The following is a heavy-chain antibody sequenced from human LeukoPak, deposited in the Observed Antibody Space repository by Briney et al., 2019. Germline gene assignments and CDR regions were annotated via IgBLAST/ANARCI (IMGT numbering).Heavy chain of an antibody. J-gene: IGHJ4*02. CDR3: ASKGDIVVVPAAYFDY. V-gene: IGHV4-34*01. CDR1: GGSFSGYY. CDR2: INHSGST. D-gene: IGHD2-2*01. Sequence: SETLSLTCAVYGGSFSGYYWSWIRQPPGKGLEWIGEINHSGSTNYNPSLKSRVTISVDTSKNQFPLKLSSVTAADTAVYYCASKGDIVVVPAAYFDYWGQGTLVTVSS.